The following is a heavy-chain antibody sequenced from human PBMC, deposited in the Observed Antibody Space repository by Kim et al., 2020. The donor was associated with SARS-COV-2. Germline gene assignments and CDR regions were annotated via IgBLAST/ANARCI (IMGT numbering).Heavy chain of an antibody. V-gene: IGHV3-30*04. D-gene: IGHD5-18*01. CDR2: ISYDGSNK. Sequence: GGSLRLSCAASGFTFSSYAMHWVRQAPGKGLEWVAVISYDGSNKYYADSVKGRFTISRDNSKNTLYLQMNSLRAEDTAVYYCARVLRDTAMATWFDPWGQGTLVTVSS. J-gene: IGHJ5*02. CDR3: ARVLRDTAMATWFDP. CDR1: GFTFSSYA.